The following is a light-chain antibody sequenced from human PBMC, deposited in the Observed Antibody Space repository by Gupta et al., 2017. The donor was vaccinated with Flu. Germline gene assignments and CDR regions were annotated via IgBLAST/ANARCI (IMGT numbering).Light chain of an antibody. J-gene: IGKJ2*03. CDR2: GAS. CDR3: QQDDNWPPHS. CDR1: ESVRSS. V-gene: IGKV3-15*01. Sequence: EILMTQSPATLAVSPGDRATPSCRASESVRSSVAWYQKRPGKAPRLLIYGASSRDSGITARFSGSGYGKEFTLTISSRQSEDFAVYYCQQDDNWPPHSFGEGTRMEI.